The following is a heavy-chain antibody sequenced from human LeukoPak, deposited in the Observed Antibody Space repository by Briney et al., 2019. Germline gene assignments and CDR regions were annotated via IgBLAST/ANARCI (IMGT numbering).Heavy chain of an antibody. CDR1: GGTFSSYA. CDR3: ARDRPRREGGFDY. D-gene: IGHD1-14*01. CDR2: IIPIFGTA. J-gene: IGHJ4*02. Sequence: SVKVSCKASGGTFSSYAISWVRQAPGQGLEWMGGIIPIFGTANYAQKFQGRVTITADESTSTAYMELSSLRSEDTAVYYCARDRPRREGGFDYWGQGTLVTVSS. V-gene: IGHV1-69*13.